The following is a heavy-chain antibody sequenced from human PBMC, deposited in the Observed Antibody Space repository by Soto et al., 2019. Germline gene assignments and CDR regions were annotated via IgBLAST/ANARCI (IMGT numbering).Heavy chain of an antibody. CDR2: IYNSGIT. Sequence: SETLSLTCTVSGGSISSGDYSWSWVRQSPGKGLEWIGHIYNSGITYYNPSLKSRVVISIDTSRNQFSLRLNSLTAADRAVYFCARGVTAFGLVSRFWFDSWGQGTVVTVSS. CDR1: GGSISSGDYS. J-gene: IGHJ5*01. V-gene: IGHV4-30-4*01. D-gene: IGHD3-3*01. CDR3: ARGVTAFGLVSRFWFDS.